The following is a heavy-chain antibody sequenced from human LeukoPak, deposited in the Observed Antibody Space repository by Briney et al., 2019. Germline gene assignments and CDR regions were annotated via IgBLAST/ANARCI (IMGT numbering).Heavy chain of an antibody. D-gene: IGHD5-18*01. V-gene: IGHV4-31*03. Sequence: SQTLSLTCTVSGGSISSGGCYWNWIRQHPGKGLEWIGSIYYSGSTYYNPSLKSRVTISVDTSKNQFSLKLSSVTAADTAVYYCARATSGYNYAYNYWGQGTLVTVSS. J-gene: IGHJ4*02. CDR2: IYYSGST. CDR1: GGSISSGGCY. CDR3: ARATSGYNYAYNY.